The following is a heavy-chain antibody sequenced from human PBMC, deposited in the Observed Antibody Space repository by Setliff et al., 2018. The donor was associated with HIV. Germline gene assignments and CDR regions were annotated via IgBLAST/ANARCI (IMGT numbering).Heavy chain of an antibody. CDR3: ARLGSGWSDSYYYAMDV. V-gene: IGHV1-18*01. D-gene: IGHD6-19*01. Sequence: GASVKVSCKTSGYSFTTYGISWVRQAPGHGLEWMGWISPYNGHTKFAQTFQGRVTMTIDTSTNSAYMELRSLRSDDTAVYFCARLGSGWSDSYYYAMDVWGQGTTVTSP. CDR1: GYSFTTYG. J-gene: IGHJ6*02. CDR2: ISPYNGHT.